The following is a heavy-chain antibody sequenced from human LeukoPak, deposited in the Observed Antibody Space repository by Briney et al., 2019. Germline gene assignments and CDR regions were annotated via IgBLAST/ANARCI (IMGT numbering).Heavy chain of an antibody. V-gene: IGHV3-23*01. CDR2: ISGSGGST. D-gene: IGHD6-13*01. Sequence: GGSLRLSCAASGFTFSSYAMSWVRQAPGKGLEWVSGISGSGGSTHYADSVKDRFTISRDNSKNTLYLQMNSLRAEDTAVYYCAKDSLEAAGNWDSWGQGTLVTVSS. J-gene: IGHJ4*02. CDR1: GFTFSSYA. CDR3: AKDSLEAAGNWDS.